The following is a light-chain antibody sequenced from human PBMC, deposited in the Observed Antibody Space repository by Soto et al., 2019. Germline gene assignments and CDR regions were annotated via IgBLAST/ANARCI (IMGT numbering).Light chain of an antibody. V-gene: IGKV1-12*01. CDR2: GAS. CDR1: QSISNW. Sequence: DIQMTQSPSSVSASVGERVTITCRASQSISNWLAWYQQKPGQAPKLLIYGASTLQSGVPSRFSGSGSGTEFTLTISSLQPEDFATYYCQQANNFPHAFGGGTKVDIK. J-gene: IGKJ4*01. CDR3: QQANNFPHA.